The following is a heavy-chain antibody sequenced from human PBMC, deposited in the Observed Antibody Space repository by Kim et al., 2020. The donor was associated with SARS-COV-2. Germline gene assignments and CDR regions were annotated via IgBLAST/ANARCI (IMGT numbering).Heavy chain of an antibody. CDR1: GFTFSSYG. D-gene: IGHD2-2*01. CDR3: ARDKVPAANAKWYFDL. J-gene: IGHJ2*01. V-gene: IGHV3-33*01. CDR2: IWYDGSNK. Sequence: GGSLRLSCAASGFTFSSYGMHWVRQAPGKGLEWVAVIWYDGSNKYYADSVKGRFTISRDNSKNTLYLQMNSLRAEDTAVYYCARDKVPAANAKWYFDLWGRGTLVTVSS.